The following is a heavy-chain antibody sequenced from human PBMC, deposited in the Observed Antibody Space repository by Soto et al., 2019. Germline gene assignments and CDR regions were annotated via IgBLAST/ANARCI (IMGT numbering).Heavy chain of an antibody. Sequence: SETLSLTCIVSGVSISSQYWSWFRRPPGKGLEWIGYIYYSGSTNYNPALKSRVAPSVDTANNQYSLKLSSVTAADTAVYYCARVDFWNAYGDYWGQGIQVTVSS. CDR1: GVSISSQY. J-gene: IGHJ4*02. V-gene: IGHV4-59*11. CDR3: ARVDFWNAYGDY. D-gene: IGHD3-3*01. CDR2: IYYSGST.